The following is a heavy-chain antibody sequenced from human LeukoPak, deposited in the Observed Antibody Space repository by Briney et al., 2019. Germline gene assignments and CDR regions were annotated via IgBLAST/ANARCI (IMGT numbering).Heavy chain of an antibody. V-gene: IGHV3-48*03. CDR3: ARVCCSSTSCYCGDAFDI. CDR2: ISSRGSTI. CDR1: GFTLSSYE. D-gene: IGHD2-2*01. Sequence: GGSLRLSCAASGFTLSSYEMNWVRQPPGKGLEWASYISSRGSTIYYADSVKGRLTISRDNAKNSLYLQMNSLRAEDTAVYYCARVCCSSTSCYCGDAFDIWGQGTMVTVSS. J-gene: IGHJ3*02.